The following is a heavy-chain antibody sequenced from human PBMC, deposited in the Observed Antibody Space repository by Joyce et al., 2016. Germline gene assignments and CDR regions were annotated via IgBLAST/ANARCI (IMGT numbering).Heavy chain of an antibody. CDR1: GDTFTFPMHT. J-gene: IGHJ4*02. CDR3: ARDMGPGQWDVLHS. D-gene: IGHD1-26*01. V-gene: IGHV1-69*08. CDR2: IIPMLGIT. Sequence: QVQLVQSGPEVKKPGSSVKVSCKASGDTFTFPMHTINWVRQAPGQGLEWMGMIIPMLGITNYEPKVQGRVTINGDKSTSTAYMELSSLTSDDTAAYYCARDMGPGQWDVLHSWGQGTLVTVSS.